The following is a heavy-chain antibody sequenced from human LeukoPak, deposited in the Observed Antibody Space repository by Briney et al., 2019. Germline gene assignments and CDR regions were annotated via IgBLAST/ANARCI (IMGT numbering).Heavy chain of an antibody. CDR1: GGTFSTYA. J-gene: IGHJ3*01. Sequence: ASVKVSCKASGGTFSTYAISWVRQAPGQGLEWMGGIIPIFGTANYAQKFQGRVTITADESTSTAYMELSSLRSEDTAVYYCAAELYGVYTDCCTFHLWGQGTMVTVSP. CDR2: IIPIFGTA. V-gene: IGHV1-69*13. D-gene: IGHD4-17*01. CDR3: AAELYGVYTDCCTFHL.